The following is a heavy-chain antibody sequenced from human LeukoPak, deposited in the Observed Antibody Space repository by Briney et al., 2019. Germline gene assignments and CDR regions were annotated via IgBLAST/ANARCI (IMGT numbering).Heavy chain of an antibody. Sequence: PSETLSLTRTVSDDSNPNNFYFWGWIRQPPGTGVEWIGTIYYSGTAYYNPSLKSRVTISLDTSKNQFSLKLTSVTAADTAVYYCARHKVAVPQGFDYWGQGTLVTVSS. CDR2: IYYSGTA. D-gene: IGHD6-19*01. CDR1: DDSNPNNFYF. V-gene: IGHV4-39*01. J-gene: IGHJ4*02. CDR3: ARHKVAVPQGFDY.